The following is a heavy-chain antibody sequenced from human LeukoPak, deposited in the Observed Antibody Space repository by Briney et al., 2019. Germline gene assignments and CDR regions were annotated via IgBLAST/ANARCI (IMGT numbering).Heavy chain of an antibody. J-gene: IGHJ6*03. Sequence: ASVKVSCKVSGYTLTELSMHWVRQAQGKGLEGMGGFNPEDGETIYAQKFQGRVTMTEDTSTDTAYMELSSLRSEDTAVYYCATGGGPNSARWDYYYYYMDVWGKGTTVTVSS. CDR1: GYTLTELS. CDR2: FNPEDGET. D-gene: IGHD6-6*01. CDR3: ATGGGPNSARWDYYYYYMDV. V-gene: IGHV1-24*01.